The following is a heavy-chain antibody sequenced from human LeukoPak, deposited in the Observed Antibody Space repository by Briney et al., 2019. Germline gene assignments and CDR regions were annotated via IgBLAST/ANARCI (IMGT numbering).Heavy chain of an antibody. CDR2: ISGSGGST. CDR1: GFIYSSYA. CDR3: AKLAGGYYGSSGYYEDY. D-gene: IGHD3-22*01. V-gene: IGHV3-23*01. J-gene: IGHJ4*02. Sequence: GGSLRLSCAASGFIYSSYAMSWVRQAPGKGLEWVSAISGSGGSTYYADSVKGRFTISRDNSKNTLYLQMNSLRAEDTAVYYCAKLAGGYYGSSGYYEDYWGQGTLVTVSS.